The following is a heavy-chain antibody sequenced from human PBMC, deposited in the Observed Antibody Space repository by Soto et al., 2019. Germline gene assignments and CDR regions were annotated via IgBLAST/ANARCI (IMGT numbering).Heavy chain of an antibody. Sequence: HLETLSLTCTVSGGSISSYYWSWIRQPPGKGLEWIGYIYYSGSTNYNPSLKSRVTISVDTSKNQFSLKLSSVTAADTAVYYCARLESAGQDYWGQGTLVTVSS. CDR1: GGSISSYY. CDR3: ARLESAGQDY. V-gene: IGHV4-59*01. J-gene: IGHJ4*02. CDR2: IYYSGST.